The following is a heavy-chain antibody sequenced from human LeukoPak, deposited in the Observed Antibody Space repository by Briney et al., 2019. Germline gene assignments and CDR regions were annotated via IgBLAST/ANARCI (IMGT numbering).Heavy chain of an antibody. D-gene: IGHD1-7*01. CDR2: ISSSGDRT. CDR1: GSTFSSYA. CDR3: ARWGVLELVFDY. J-gene: IGHJ4*02. V-gene: IGHV3-23*01. Sequence: PGGSLRLSCAASGSTFSSYAMSWVRQAPGKGLEWVSAISSSGDRTYYADSVRGRFTISRDNPKNTLYLQMNSLRAEDTAVYYCARWGVLELVFDYWGQGTLVTVSS.